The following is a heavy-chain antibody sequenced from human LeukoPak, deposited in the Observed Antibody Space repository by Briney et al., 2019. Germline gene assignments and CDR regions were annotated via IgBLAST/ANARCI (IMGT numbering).Heavy chain of an antibody. CDR1: GFTFGSYE. Sequence: GGSLRLSCAASGFTFGSYEMNWVRQVRGMGLEWVANIKEDGSEKDYVDSVKGRFTISRDGAKNSLHLQMNSLRAEDTAVYYCARAGYSNSCFDYWGQGTLVTVSS. CDR3: ARAGYSNSCFDY. J-gene: IGHJ4*02. CDR2: IKEDGSEK. D-gene: IGHD6-13*01. V-gene: IGHV3-7*04.